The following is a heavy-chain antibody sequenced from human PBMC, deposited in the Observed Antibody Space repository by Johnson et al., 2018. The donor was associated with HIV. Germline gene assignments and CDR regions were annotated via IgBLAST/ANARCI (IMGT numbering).Heavy chain of an antibody. CDR2: ISSDGSNT. CDR3: AKDATRQDGTGAFDI. Sequence: QVQLVESGGGLVKPGGSLRLSCAASGFTFSNAWMSWVRQAPGTGLEWVAFISSDGSNTNYGDSVKGRFTISRDNSKNTLYLQMTSLRAEDTAVYYCAKDATRQDGTGAFDIWGQGTMVTVSS. J-gene: IGHJ3*02. D-gene: IGHD1-1*01. V-gene: IGHV3-30*18. CDR1: GFTFSNAW.